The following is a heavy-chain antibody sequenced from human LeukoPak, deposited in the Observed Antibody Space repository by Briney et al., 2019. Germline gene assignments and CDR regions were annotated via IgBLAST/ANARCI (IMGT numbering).Heavy chain of an antibody. V-gene: IGHV1-8*01. CDR3: ARVPLPSGYSGFDP. J-gene: IGHJ5*02. CDR1: GYTFTSYD. Sequence: ASVKVSCKASGYTFTSYDINWVRQATGQGLEWMGWMNPNSGNTGYAQKFQGRVTMTKNTSISTAYMELSSLRSEDTAAYYCARVPLPSGYSGFDPWGQGTLVTVSS. CDR2: MNPNSGNT. D-gene: IGHD6-13*01.